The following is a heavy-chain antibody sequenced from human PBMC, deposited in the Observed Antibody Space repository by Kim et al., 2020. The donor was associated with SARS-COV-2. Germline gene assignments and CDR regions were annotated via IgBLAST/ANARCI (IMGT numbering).Heavy chain of an antibody. Sequence: GGSLRLSCAASGFTFSSYDMHWVRQATGKGLEWVSAIGTAGDTYYPGSVKGRFTISRENAKNSLYLQMNSLRAGDTAVYYCARALGCSGGSCYAYWYFDLWGRGTLVTVSS. CDR2: IGTAGDT. CDR1: GFTFSSYD. J-gene: IGHJ2*01. CDR3: ARALGCSGGSCYAYWYFDL. D-gene: IGHD2-15*01. V-gene: IGHV3-13*04.